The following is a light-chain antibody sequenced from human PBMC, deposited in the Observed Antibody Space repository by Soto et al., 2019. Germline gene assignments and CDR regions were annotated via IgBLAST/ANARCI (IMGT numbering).Light chain of an antibody. CDR1: XXXXGASYH. J-gene: IGLJ2*01. V-gene: IGLV1-40*01. Sequence: RVTSSCAGXXXXXGASYHVHWYQQVPGTAPKRLIYGNFNRPSGVPDRFSGSKSGTSASLAITGLQAEDEADYYCQSYDYNLSGVLFGGGTKVTGL. CDR3: QSYDYNLSGVL. CDR2: GNF.